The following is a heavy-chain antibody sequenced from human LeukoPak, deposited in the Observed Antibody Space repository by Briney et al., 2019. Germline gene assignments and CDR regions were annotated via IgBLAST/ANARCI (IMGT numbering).Heavy chain of an antibody. CDR2: IYYSGST. D-gene: IGHD3-10*01. CDR1: GGSISSYY. J-gene: IGHJ5*02. Sequence: SETLSLTCTHSGGSISSYYWSWIRQPPGKGLEWIGYIYYSGSTNYNPSLKSRVTISVDTSKNQFSLKLSSVTAAHTAVYYCARRLVVRGVIISDWFDPWGQGTLVTVSS. CDR3: ARRLVVRGVIISDWFDP. V-gene: IGHV4-59*01.